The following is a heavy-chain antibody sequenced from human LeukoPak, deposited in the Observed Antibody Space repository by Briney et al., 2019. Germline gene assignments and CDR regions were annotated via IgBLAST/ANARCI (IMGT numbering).Heavy chain of an antibody. V-gene: IGHV3-33*01. Sequence: PGRSLRLSCAASGFTFSSYGMHWVRQAPGKGLEWVAVIWYDGSNKYYADSVKGRFTISRDNSENTLYLQMNSLRAEDTAVYYCARGSGYYYCYGMDVWGQGTTVTVSS. CDR2: IWYDGSNK. J-gene: IGHJ6*02. CDR3: ARGSGYYYCYGMDV. CDR1: GFTFSSYG.